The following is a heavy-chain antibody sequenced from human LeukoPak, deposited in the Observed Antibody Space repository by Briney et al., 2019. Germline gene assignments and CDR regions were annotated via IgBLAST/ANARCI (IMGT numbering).Heavy chain of an antibody. CDR1: GASIRSYY. J-gene: IGHJ4*02. D-gene: IGHD3-16*01. V-gene: IGHV4-59*07. CDR2: IYNTGII. Sequence: SDTLSLTCTVSGASIRSYYWSGIQHPPEKALEWIGYIYNTGIINYNPSLKSRVTISLDTSKNQVSLKLTSVTAADTAVYYCARRGFLDYWGQGTLVTVSS. CDR3: ARRGFLDY.